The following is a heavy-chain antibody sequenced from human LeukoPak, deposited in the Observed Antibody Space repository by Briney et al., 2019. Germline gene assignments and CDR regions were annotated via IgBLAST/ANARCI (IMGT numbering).Heavy chain of an antibody. D-gene: IGHD2-2*02. Sequence: PSETLSLTCTVSGDSVSSYSWSWIRQPPGKGLEWIGYFYYSGSTNYNPSLKSRVTISVDTSKSQFSLNLTSVTAADTAVYYCARTRSQAISAQYFDYWGQGTLVTVSS. V-gene: IGHV4-59*08. CDR3: ARTRSQAISAQYFDY. CDR2: FYYSGST. CDR1: GDSVSSYS. J-gene: IGHJ4*02.